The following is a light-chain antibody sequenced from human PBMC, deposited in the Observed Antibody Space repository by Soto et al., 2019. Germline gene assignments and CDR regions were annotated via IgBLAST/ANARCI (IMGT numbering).Light chain of an antibody. V-gene: IGKV1D-16*01. J-gene: IGKJ4*01. CDR3: QQYNIYPLT. CDR2: AAS. CDR1: QDINSY. Sequence: DVQMTQSPSSLSASVGDRVTITCRASQDINSYLAWYQQKPGNAPKSLIYAASSLQTGVPSRFSGSESGTDFTLTINNLQPEDCATYYCQQYNIYPLTFGGGTKVEIK.